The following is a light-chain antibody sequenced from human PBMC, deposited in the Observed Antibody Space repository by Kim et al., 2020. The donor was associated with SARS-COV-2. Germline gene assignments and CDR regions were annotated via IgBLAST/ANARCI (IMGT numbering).Light chain of an antibody. CDR2: EVS. CDR3: SSHTSSSTLV. CDR1: SSDLGSNDR. V-gene: IGLV2-18*02. Sequence: QSALTQPPSVSGSPGQSVTISCTGTSSDLGSNDRVSWYQQPPGTAPKLKIYEVSNRPSGVPDRFSGSKSGNTASLTISGLQAEDEGDYYCSSHTSSSTLVFGGGTQLTVL. J-gene: IGLJ3*02.